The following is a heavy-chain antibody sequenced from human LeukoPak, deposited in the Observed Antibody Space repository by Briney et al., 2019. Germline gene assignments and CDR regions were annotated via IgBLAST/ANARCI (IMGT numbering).Heavy chain of an antibody. Sequence: ASVKVSCKASGYTFTSYYMHWVRQAPGQGLEWMGIINPSGGSTSYAQKFQGRVTMTRDTSTSTVYMELSSLRSEDTAVYYCARDSGTSMIAMPDYSDYWGQGTLVTVSS. CDR1: GYTFTSYY. CDR3: ARDSGTSMIAMPDYSDY. D-gene: IGHD3-22*01. V-gene: IGHV1-46*01. CDR2: INPSGGST. J-gene: IGHJ4*02.